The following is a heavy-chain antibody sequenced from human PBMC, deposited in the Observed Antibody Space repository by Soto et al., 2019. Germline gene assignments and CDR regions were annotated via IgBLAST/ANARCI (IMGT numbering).Heavy chain of an antibody. D-gene: IGHD5-12*01. Sequence: ASVKVSCKASGYTFTSYGISWVRQAPGQGLEWMGWNSAYNGNTNDAQKLQGRVTMTTDTSTSTAYMELRSLRSDDTAVYYCARSGYGGPKKGLLWDYWGQGTLVTVSS. CDR3: ARSGYGGPKKGLLWDY. CDR2: NSAYNGNT. CDR1: GYTFTSYG. V-gene: IGHV1-18*01. J-gene: IGHJ4*02.